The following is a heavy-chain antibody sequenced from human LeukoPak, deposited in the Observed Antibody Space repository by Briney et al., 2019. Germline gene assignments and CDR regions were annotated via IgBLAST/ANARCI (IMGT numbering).Heavy chain of an antibody. J-gene: IGHJ4*02. D-gene: IGHD6-19*01. V-gene: IGHV3-48*04. CDR3: AREISIAVAGTGY. CDR2: ISSSSSTI. Sequence: PGRSLRLSCAGSGLTFSSYTMSWVRQAPGKGLEWVSYISSSSSTIYYADSVKGRFTISRDNAKNSLYLQMNSLRAEDTAVYYCAREISIAVAGTGYWGQGTLVTVSS. CDR1: GLTFSSYT.